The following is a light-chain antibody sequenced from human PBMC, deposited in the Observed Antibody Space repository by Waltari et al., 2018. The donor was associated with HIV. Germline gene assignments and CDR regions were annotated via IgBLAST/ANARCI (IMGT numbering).Light chain of an antibody. J-gene: IGKJ3*01. Sequence: DIQMTQSPSSLSASVGDRVTITCRASQSISTYLNWYQQKLGKAPNLLSYAASSLQSGVPSRFSGSGSGTDFTLTISSLQPEDFATYYCQQSYSTPFTFGPGTKVDIK. CDR1: QSISTY. V-gene: IGKV1-39*01. CDR3: QQSYSTPFT. CDR2: AAS.